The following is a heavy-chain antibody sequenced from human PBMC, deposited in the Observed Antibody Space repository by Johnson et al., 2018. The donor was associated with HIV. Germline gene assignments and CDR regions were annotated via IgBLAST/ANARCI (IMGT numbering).Heavy chain of an antibody. D-gene: IGHD4-23*01. V-gene: IGHV3-23*04. CDR3: AKDVYGGNLEPFEAFDI. CDR1: GFTFSSYA. CDR2: ISGSGGST. Sequence: VQLVESGGGLVQPGGSLRLSCAASGFTFSSYAMSWVRQAPGKGLEWVSAISGSGGSTYYADSVKGRFTISRDNSKNTLYLQMNSLRAEDTAVYYCAKDVYGGNLEPFEAFDIWGQGTMVTVSS. J-gene: IGHJ3*02.